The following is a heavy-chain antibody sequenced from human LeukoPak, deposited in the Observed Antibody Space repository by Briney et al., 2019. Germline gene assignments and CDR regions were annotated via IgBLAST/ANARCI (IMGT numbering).Heavy chain of an antibody. CDR1: GFTFNSYW. CDR2: IKEDGSET. CDR3: ARKMTAAGTY. V-gene: IGHV3-7*04. Sequence: GGSLSLSCAASGFTFNSYWLNWVRQAPGKGLQWVATIKEDGSETFYVDSVKGRFTISRDNAKNSLYLQMNSLRAEDTAVYYCARKMTAAGTYWGQGTLVTVSS. D-gene: IGHD6-13*01. J-gene: IGHJ4*02.